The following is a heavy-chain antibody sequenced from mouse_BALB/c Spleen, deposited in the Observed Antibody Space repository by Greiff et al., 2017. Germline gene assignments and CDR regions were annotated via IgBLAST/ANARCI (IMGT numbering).Heavy chain of an antibody. CDR1: GFTFSSFG. Sequence: EVKLVESGGGLVQPGGSRKLSCAASGFTFSSFGMHWVRQAPEKGLEWVAYISSGSSTIYYADTVKGRFTISRDNPKNTLFLQMTSLRSEDTAMYYCARGGITTVVDYWGQGTTLTVSS. CDR2: ISSGSSTI. J-gene: IGHJ2*01. D-gene: IGHD1-1*01. CDR3: ARGGITTVVDY. V-gene: IGHV5-17*02.